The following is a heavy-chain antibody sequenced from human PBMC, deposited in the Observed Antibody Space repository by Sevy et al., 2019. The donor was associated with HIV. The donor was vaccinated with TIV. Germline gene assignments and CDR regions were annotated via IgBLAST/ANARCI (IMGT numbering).Heavy chain of an antibody. J-gene: IGHJ3*02. CDR1: GFTFSSYW. V-gene: IGHV3-74*01. CDR2: INSDGSST. CDR3: ARARSGPHDAFDI. D-gene: IGHD2-15*01. Sequence: GGSLRLSCAASGFTFSSYWMHWVRQAPGKGLVWVSRINSDGSSTSYADSVKGRFTISRDNAKNTLCLQMNSLRAEDTAVYYCARARSGPHDAFDIWGQGTMVTVSS.